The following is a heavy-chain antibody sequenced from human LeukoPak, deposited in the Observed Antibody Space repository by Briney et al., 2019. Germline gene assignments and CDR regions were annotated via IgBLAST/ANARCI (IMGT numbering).Heavy chain of an antibody. Sequence: ASVKVSCKASGYTFTSYGISWVRQAPGQGLEWMGWISAYNGNTNYAQKLQGRVTMTTDTSTSTAYMELRSLRSDDTAVYYCARGPPNLMVRGVARPGFDYWGQGTLVTVSS. CDR1: GYTFTSYG. CDR3: ARGPPNLMVRGVARPGFDY. CDR2: ISAYNGNT. J-gene: IGHJ4*02. V-gene: IGHV1-18*01. D-gene: IGHD3-10*01.